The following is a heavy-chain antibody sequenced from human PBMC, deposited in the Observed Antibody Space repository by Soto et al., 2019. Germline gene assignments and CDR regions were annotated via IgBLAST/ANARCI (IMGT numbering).Heavy chain of an antibody. CDR3: TRDVSSRYFDL. CDR1: GFTFRNYG. CDR2: IWYDGSNT. V-gene: IGHV3-33*01. Sequence: QVQLVESGGGVVQPERSLRLSCAASGFTFRNYGMHWVRQAPGKGLEWVALIWYDGSNTFYTDSVKGRFTISRDNSKSTLHLQMDSLRAEDTAVYYCTRDVSSRYFDLWGRGSLVIVSS. J-gene: IGHJ2*01.